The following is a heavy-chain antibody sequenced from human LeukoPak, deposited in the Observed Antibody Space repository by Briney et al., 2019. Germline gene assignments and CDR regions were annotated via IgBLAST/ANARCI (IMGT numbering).Heavy chain of an antibody. CDR2: IYYSGST. CDR3: ARKYYYDSSGYYYWAPGDAFDI. Sequence: SETLSLTCTVSGGSISSSSYYWGWIRQPPGKGLEWIGSIYYSGSTYYNPSLKSRVTISVDTSKNQFSLKLSSVTAADTAVYYCARKYYYDSSGYYYWAPGDAFDIWGQGTMVTVSS. V-gene: IGHV4-39*07. D-gene: IGHD3-22*01. J-gene: IGHJ3*02. CDR1: GGSISSSSYY.